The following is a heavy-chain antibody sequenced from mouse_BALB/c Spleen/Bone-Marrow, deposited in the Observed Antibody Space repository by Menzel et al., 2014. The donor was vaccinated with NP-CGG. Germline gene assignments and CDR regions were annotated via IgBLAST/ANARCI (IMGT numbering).Heavy chain of an antibody. CDR1: GYTFTDYE. D-gene: IGHD2-1*01. V-gene: IGHV1-15*01. Sequence: QVQLQQSGAELVRPGASVTLSCKASGYTFTDYEMHWVKQKPVHGLKWIGAIDPETGGTAYNQKFKGKATLTADKSSSTAYMELRSLTSEDSAVYYCTRWDGNYGWFAYWGQGTLVTVSA. CDR3: TRWDGNYGWFAY. CDR2: IDPETGGT. J-gene: IGHJ3*01.